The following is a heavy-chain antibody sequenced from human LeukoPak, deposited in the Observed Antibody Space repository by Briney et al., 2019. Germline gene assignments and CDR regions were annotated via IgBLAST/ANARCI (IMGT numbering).Heavy chain of an antibody. Sequence: GGSLRLSCAASGFTFSSYAMHWVRQAPGKGLEWVAVISYDGSNKYYADSVKGRFTISRDNSKNTLYLQMNSLRAEDTAVYYCAKDGFGFPTRNDYWGQGTLVTVSS. J-gene: IGHJ4*02. CDR2: ISYDGSNK. V-gene: IGHV3-30*04. CDR3: AKDGFGFPTRNDY. CDR1: GFTFSSYA. D-gene: IGHD3-10*01.